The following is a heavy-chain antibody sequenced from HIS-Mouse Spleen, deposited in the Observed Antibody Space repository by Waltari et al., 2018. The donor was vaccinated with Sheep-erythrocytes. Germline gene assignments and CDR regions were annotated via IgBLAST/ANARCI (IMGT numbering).Heavy chain of an antibody. D-gene: IGHD3-10*01. CDR2: IKQDGSEK. V-gene: IGHV3-7*01. CDR1: GFTFSGHW. CDR3: ARGHYGSGLFDY. Sequence: EVQLVESGGGLVQPGGSLRLACAASGFTFSGHWLSGVGQAPGKGLEWVANIKQDGSEKYYVDSVKGRFTISRDNAKNSLYLQMNSLRAEDTAVYYCARGHYGSGLFDYWGQGTLVTVSS. J-gene: IGHJ4*02.